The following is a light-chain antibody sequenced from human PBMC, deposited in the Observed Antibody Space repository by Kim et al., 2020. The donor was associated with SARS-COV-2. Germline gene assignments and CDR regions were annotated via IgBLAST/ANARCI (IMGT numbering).Light chain of an antibody. V-gene: IGLV3-1*01. CDR1: KLGDKY. Sequence: SYELTQPPSVSVSPGQTASITCSGDKLGDKYACWYQQKPGQSPVLVIYQDSKRPSGIPERFSGSNSGNTATLTISGTPAMDEADYYCRAWDSSTWVFGGG. J-gene: IGLJ3*02. CDR3: RAWDSSTWV. CDR2: QDS.